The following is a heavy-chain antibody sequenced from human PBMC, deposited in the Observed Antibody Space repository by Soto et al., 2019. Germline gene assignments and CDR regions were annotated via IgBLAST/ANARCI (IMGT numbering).Heavy chain of an antibody. CDR2: IYDGSNK. D-gene: IGHD3-3*01. V-gene: IGHV3-30*18. J-gene: IGHJ6*02. CDR3: AKDRPGFWSGYSVGYYYYGMDV. CDR1: GFTFSSYG. Sequence: GGSMRLSCAASGFTFSSYGMHWVRQDPGKGLEWVAVIYDGSNKYYADSVKGRFTISRDNSKNTLYLQMNSLRAEDTAVYYCAKDRPGFWSGYSVGYYYYGMDVWGQGTTVTVSS.